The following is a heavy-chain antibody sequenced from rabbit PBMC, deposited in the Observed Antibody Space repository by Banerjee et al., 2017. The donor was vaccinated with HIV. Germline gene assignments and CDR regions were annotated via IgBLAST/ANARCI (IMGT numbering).Heavy chain of an antibody. D-gene: IGHD7-1*01. CDR1: GFTISSFS. Sequence: QEQLVESGGGLVQPEGSLTLTCKASGFTISSFSMGWVRQAPGKGLEWIACIYGDSSGTTYYASWAKGRFTISRTSSTTVTLQMTSLTAADTATYFCARDLAAVTGWNFGLWGPGTLVTVS. CDR2: IYGDSSGTT. J-gene: IGHJ4*01. CDR3: ARDLAAVTGWNFGL. V-gene: IGHV1S45*01.